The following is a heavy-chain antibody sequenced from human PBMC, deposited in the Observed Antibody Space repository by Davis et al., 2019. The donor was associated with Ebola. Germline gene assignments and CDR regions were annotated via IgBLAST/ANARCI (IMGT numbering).Heavy chain of an antibody. CDR2: IDDSGNT. V-gene: IGHV4-59*11. CDR3: ARDNIVATTNDAFDI. CDR1: GPSITYHY. Sequence: SETLSLTCTVSGPSITYHYWTWVRQAPGKGLEWIGHIDDSGNTEYSPSLKSRVTISRDTSKNQFSLRVSSVTTADTAIYYCARDNIVATTNDAFDIWGQGKMVTVSS. J-gene: IGHJ3*02. D-gene: IGHD5-12*01.